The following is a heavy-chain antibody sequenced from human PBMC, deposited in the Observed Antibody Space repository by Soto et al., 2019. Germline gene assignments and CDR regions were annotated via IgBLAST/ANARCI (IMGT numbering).Heavy chain of an antibody. D-gene: IGHD3-10*01. CDR2: IYYSGNT. J-gene: IGHJ4*02. CDR1: GGSISSSSSY. Sequence: QLQLQESGPGLVKPSETLSLTCTVSGGSISSSSSYWGWICQPPGKGLEWIGSIYYSGNTYYNPSLQSRVTMSVDTSKKQFSLRLKSVTAADTAVYYCARGLYYYGAGSLPDYWGQGTLVTVSS. CDR3: ARGLYYYGAGSLPDY. V-gene: IGHV4-39*01.